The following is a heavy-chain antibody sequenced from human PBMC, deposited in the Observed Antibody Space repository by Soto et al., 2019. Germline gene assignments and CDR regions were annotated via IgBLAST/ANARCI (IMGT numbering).Heavy chain of an antibody. V-gene: IGHV3-11*06. CDR3: ARDPLHDYGDPYYFDY. D-gene: IGHD4-17*01. Sequence: GGSLRLSCAASGFTFSDYYMSWIRQAPGKGLEWVSYISSSSSYTNDADSVTGRFTISRDNAKNSLYLQMNSLRAEDTAVYYCARDPLHDYGDPYYFDYWGQGTLVTVSS. CDR1: GFTFSDYY. CDR2: ISSSSSYT. J-gene: IGHJ4*02.